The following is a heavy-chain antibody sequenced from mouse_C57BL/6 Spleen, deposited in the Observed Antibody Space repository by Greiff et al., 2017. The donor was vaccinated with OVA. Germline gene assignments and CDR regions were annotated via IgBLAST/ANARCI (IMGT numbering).Heavy chain of an antibody. Sequence: VKLVESGPGLVAPSQSLSITCTVSGFSLTSYGVHWVRQPPGKGLEWLVVIWSDGSTTYNSALKSRLSISKDNSKSQVFLKMNSLQTDDTAMYYCARQGDYYGSSYVDYAMDYWGQGTSVTVSS. J-gene: IGHJ4*01. CDR2: IWSDGST. CDR3: ARQGDYYGSSYVDYAMDY. V-gene: IGHV2-6-1*01. D-gene: IGHD1-1*01. CDR1: GFSLTSYG.